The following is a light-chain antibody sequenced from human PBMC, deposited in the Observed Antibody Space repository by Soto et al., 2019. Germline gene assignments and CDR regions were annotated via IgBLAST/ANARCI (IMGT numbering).Light chain of an antibody. CDR2: KAS. V-gene: IGKV1-5*03. CDR3: QQYNNWPRT. CDR1: QSISSW. Sequence: DIQMTQSRSTQSSSLLCIFTITFRASQSISSWLAWYQQKPGKAPKLLIYKASSLESGVPSRFSGSGSGTEFTLTISSLQSGDFAVYYCQQYNNWPRTFGQVAKVDIK. J-gene: IGKJ1*01.